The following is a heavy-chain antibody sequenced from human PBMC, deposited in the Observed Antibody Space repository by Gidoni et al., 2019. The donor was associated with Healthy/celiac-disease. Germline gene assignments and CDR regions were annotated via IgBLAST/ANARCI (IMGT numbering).Heavy chain of an antibody. CDR2: ISSSSSTI. CDR3: ARFPDYDFWSGYPTGDAFDI. V-gene: IGHV3-48*02. CDR1: GFTCSSSS. Sequence: EVQLVESGGGLVQPGGSLRLSCAASGFTCSSSSMHWVRQAPGKGLGWVSYISSSSSTIYYADSVKGRFTISRDNAKNSLYLQMNSLRDEDTAVYYCARFPDYDFWSGYPTGDAFDIWGQGTMVTVSS. J-gene: IGHJ3*02. D-gene: IGHD3-3*01.